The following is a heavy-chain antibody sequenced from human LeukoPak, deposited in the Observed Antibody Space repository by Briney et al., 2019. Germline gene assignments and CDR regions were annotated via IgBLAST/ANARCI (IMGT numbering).Heavy chain of an antibody. CDR1: GFTFSSYT. CDR2: ISSSSSYI. V-gene: IGHV3-21*06. Sequence: PGGSLRLSCTASGFTFSSYTMNWVRQAPGKGLEWVSSISSSSSYIYFADSVKGRFTIPRDNDKNSLYLQMNSLRAEDTAVYYCARDRDSSGLHDYWGQGTLVTVSS. D-gene: IGHD6-19*01. J-gene: IGHJ4*02. CDR3: ARDRDSSGLHDY.